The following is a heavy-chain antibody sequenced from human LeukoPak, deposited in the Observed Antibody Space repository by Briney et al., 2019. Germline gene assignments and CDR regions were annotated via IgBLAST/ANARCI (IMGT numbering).Heavy chain of an antibody. D-gene: IGHD5-24*01. CDR1: GFSLRTSRVG. J-gene: IGHJ4*02. Sequence: SGPTLAKPKQTLTLPQTFSGFSLRTSRVGVAWIRQPPGKSLEWLSLINRDDDKRYSPSLKRRLPITKDTSKNQVVLTMTNMDHVATATYYCAHSKGSLQSYFDFWGQGTLVTVSS. CDR3: AHSKGSLQSYFDF. CDR2: INRDDDK. V-gene: IGHV2-5*02.